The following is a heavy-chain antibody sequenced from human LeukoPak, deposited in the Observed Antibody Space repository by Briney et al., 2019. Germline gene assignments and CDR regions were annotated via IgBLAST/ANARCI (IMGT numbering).Heavy chain of an antibody. Sequence: ASVKVSCKASGYTFTGYYMHWVRQAPGQGLEWMGWINPNSGGTNYAQKFQGRVTMTRDTSISTAYMELSRLRSEDTAVYYCARGEQLPSYYYYMDVWGKGTTATISS. CDR3: ARGEQLPSYYYYMDV. D-gene: IGHD6-13*01. J-gene: IGHJ6*03. V-gene: IGHV1-2*02. CDR2: INPNSGGT. CDR1: GYTFTGYY.